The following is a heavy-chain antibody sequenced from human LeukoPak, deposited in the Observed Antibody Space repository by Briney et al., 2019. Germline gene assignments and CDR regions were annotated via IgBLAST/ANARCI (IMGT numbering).Heavy chain of an antibody. CDR1: GGSISSNDYY. V-gene: IGHV4-39*01. CDR3: ARRRIVATLDY. D-gene: IGHD5-12*01. Sequence: SETLSLTCTVSGGSISSNDYYWAWLRQPPGKGLGWIGSIYYGRSTFYNPSLKSRVTISGNTSKNQCSLNLNSVTAAVTAVYYCARRRIVATLDYWGQGTLVTVSS. CDR2: IYYGRST. J-gene: IGHJ4*02.